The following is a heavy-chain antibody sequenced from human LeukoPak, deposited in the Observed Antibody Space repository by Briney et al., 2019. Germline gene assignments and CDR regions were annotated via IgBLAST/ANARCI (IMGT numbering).Heavy chain of an antibody. CDR3: ARDRGSSGWYEFDY. V-gene: IGHV3-7*01. CDR1: GFTSSSYW. Sequence: PGGSLRLSCAASGFTSSSYWMSWVPQAAGKGLEWVANIKQDGSEKYYVDSVKGRFTISRDNAKNSLYLQMNSLRAEDTAVYYCARDRGSSGWYEFDYWGQGTLVTLSS. D-gene: IGHD6-19*01. CDR2: IKQDGSEK. J-gene: IGHJ4*02.